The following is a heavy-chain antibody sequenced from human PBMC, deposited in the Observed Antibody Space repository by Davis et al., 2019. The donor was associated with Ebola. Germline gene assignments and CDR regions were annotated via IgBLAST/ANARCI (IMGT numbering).Heavy chain of an antibody. V-gene: IGHV4-39*01. D-gene: IGHD3-22*01. CDR3: ARHSAYYYDSSGYHTEYYFDY. CDR1: GGSISSYY. CDR2: IYYSGST. J-gene: IGHJ4*02. Sequence: SETLSFTCTVSGGSISSYYWGWIRQPPGKGLEWIGSIYYSGSTYYNPSLKSRVTISVDTSKNQFSLKLSSVTAADTAVYYCARHSAYYYDSSGYHTEYYFDYWGQGTLVTVSS.